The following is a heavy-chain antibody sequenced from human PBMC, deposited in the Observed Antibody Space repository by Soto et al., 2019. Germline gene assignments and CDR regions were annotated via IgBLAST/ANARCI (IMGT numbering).Heavy chain of an antibody. CDR3: AKASRNYRPYYFDC. J-gene: IGHJ4*02. Sequence: PGGSLRLSCAASGFTFGSFVMSWVRQSPGKGLEWISAIAGAGVDTYHADSVRGRFTISRDNTENTLYLQMNSLKVEDTAIYYCAKASRNYRPYYFDCWGQGTLVTVSS. CDR2: IAGAGVDT. D-gene: IGHD3-10*01. V-gene: IGHV3-23*01. CDR1: GFTFGSFV.